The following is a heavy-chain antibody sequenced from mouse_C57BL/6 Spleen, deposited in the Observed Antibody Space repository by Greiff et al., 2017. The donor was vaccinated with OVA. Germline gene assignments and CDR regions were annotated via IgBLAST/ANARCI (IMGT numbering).Heavy chain of an antibody. CDR1: GYTFTGYW. V-gene: IGHV1-9*01. CDR3: AREDYYGSSYVEDAMDY. Sequence: QVQRQQSGAELMKPGASVKLSCKATGYTFTGYWIEWVKQRPGHGLEWIGEILPGSGSTNYNEKFKGKATFTADTSSNTAYMQLSSLTTEDSAIYYCAREDYYGSSYVEDAMDYWGQGTSVTVSS. J-gene: IGHJ4*01. CDR2: ILPGSGST. D-gene: IGHD1-1*01.